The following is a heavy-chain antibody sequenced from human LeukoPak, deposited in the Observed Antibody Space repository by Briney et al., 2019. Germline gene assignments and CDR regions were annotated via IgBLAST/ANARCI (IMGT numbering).Heavy chain of an antibody. D-gene: IGHD1-26*01. CDR1: GGAINSGSDF. CDR2: VYTSGIT. J-gene: IGHJ4*02. V-gene: IGHV4-61*02. CDR3: ARSNSASYRELDY. Sequence: SETLSLTCTVSGGAINSGSDFWSWIRQPAGKGLEWIGRVYTSGITNYNSSRMSAATISIDTSKHQFSLKLSSVTAADPAVYYCARSNSASYRELDYWGKGALVTVSS.